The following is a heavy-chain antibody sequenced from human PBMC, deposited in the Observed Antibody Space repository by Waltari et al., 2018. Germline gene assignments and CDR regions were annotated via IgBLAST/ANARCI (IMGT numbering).Heavy chain of an antibody. J-gene: IGHJ2*01. V-gene: IGHV1-58*02. Sequence: QMQLVQAGPEVKKPGTSVKVSCKASGFTFTSSAMQWVRQARGQRLEWIGWIVVGRRNTNYAQKFQERVTITRDMSTSTVYMGLSSLRSEYTAVYYCAADENMIGYFDLWGRGTLVTVSS. CDR3: AADENMIGYFDL. CDR1: GFTFTSSA. D-gene: IGHD3-16*01. CDR2: IVVGRRNT.